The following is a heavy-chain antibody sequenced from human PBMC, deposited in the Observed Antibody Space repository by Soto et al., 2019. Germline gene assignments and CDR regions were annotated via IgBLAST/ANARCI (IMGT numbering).Heavy chain of an antibody. J-gene: IGHJ4*02. CDR1: GGSISSYY. CDR2: IYYSGST. V-gene: IGHV4-59*01. D-gene: IGHD5-18*01. Sequence: SETLSLTCTVSGGSISSYYWSWIRQPPGKGLEWIGYIYYSGSTNYNPSLKSRVTISVDTSKNQFSLKLSSVTAADTAVYYCARARRGYSYGYNDYWGQGTLVTVSS. CDR3: ARARRGYSYGYNDY.